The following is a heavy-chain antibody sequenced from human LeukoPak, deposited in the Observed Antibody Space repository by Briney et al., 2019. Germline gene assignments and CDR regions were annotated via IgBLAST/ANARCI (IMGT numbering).Heavy chain of an antibody. D-gene: IGHD3-10*01. V-gene: IGHV4-61*01. J-gene: IGHJ4*02. CDR2: IYYSGST. CDR1: GGSVSSGTYY. Sequence: PSETLSLTCTVSGGSVSSGTYYWSWIRQPPGKGLEWIAYIYYSGSTNYNPSLKSRVTMSVDSSRNQFSLKLSSVTAADTAVYYCARASSGTYYTFDYWGQGTLVTVSS. CDR3: ARASSGTYYTFDY.